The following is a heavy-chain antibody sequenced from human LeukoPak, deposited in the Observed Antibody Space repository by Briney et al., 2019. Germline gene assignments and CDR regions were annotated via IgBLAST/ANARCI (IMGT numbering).Heavy chain of an antibody. CDR2: IYYSGST. CDR1: GGSISSYY. Sequence: KSSETLSLTCTVSGGSISSYYWSWIRQPPGKGLEWIGYIYYSGSTNYNPSLKSRVTISVDTSKNQFSLKLSSVTAADTAVYYCARGFGGSPGRNWFDPWGQGTLVTVSS. CDR3: ARGFGGSPGRNWFDP. J-gene: IGHJ5*02. D-gene: IGHD2-15*01. V-gene: IGHV4-59*01.